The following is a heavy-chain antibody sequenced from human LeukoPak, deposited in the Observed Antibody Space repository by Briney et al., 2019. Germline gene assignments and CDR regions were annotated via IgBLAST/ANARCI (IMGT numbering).Heavy chain of an antibody. J-gene: IGHJ3*02. V-gene: IGHV4-59*01. CDR3: ARAFENSSGYYYLPDAFDI. CDR2: IYYSGST. D-gene: IGHD3-22*01. CDR1: GGSISSYY. Sequence: SETLSLTCTVSGGSISSYYWSWIRQPPGKGLEWIGYIYYSGSTNYNPSLKSRVTIPVDTSKNQFSLKLSSVTAADTAVYYCARAFENSSGYYYLPDAFDIWGQGTMVTVSS.